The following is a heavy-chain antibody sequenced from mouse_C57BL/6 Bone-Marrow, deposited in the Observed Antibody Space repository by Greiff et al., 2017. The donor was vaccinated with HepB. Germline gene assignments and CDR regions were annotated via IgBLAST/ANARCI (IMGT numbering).Heavy chain of an antibody. J-gene: IGHJ2*01. CDR2: IYPRSGNT. Sequence: VQRVESGAELARPGASVKLSCKASGYTFTSYGISWVKQRTGQGLEWIGEIYPRSGNTYYNEKFKGKATLTADKSSSTAYMELRSLTSEDSAVYFCARETINYFDYWGQGTTLTVSS. V-gene: IGHV1-81*01. CDR3: ARETINYFDY. CDR1: GYTFTSYG. D-gene: IGHD2-12*01.